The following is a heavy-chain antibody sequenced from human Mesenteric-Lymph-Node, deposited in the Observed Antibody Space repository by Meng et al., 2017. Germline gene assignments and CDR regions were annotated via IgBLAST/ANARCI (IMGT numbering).Heavy chain of an antibody. CDR1: GLLSSIFG. D-gene: IGHD6-19*01. CDR2: INTDGSGA. V-gene: IGHV3-74*01. J-gene: IGHJ4*01. Sequence: EWQLVGSWGGLVGACVSLRLSCAASGLLSSIFGHWVRKVPGMGLLWVSRINTDGSGATYADSVKGRFTVSRDDARNTLYLQMNSVRAEDTGVYFCISFSSGWNWGQGTLVTVSS. CDR3: ISFSSGWN.